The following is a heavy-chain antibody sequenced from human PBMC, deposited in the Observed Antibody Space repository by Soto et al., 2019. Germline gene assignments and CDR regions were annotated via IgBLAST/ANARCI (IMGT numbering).Heavy chain of an antibody. CDR1: GYTFTSYG. J-gene: IGHJ6*02. Sequence: SVKVSCKASGYTFTSYGISWVRQAPGQGLEWMGWISAYNGNTNYAQKLQGRVTMTTDTSTSTAYMELRSLRSDDTAVYYCARDRRYGSGSYYDYYYYGMDVWGQGTTVTVSS. CDR3: ARDRRYGSGSYYDYYYYGMDV. D-gene: IGHD3-10*01. V-gene: IGHV1-18*01. CDR2: ISAYNGNT.